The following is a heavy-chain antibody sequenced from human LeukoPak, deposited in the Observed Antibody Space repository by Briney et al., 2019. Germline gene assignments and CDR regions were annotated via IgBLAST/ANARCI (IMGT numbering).Heavy chain of an antibody. D-gene: IGHD6-19*01. CDR3: ARADSSGWYGHQGHNGMDV. J-gene: IGHJ6*02. CDR1: GFTFSSYW. Sequence: GGSLRLSCAASGFTFSSYWMSWVRQAPGKGLEWVANIKQDGSEKYYVDSVKGRFTISRDNAKNSLYLQMNSLRAEDTAVYYCARADSSGWYGHQGHNGMDVWGQGTTVTVSS. V-gene: IGHV3-7*01. CDR2: IKQDGSEK.